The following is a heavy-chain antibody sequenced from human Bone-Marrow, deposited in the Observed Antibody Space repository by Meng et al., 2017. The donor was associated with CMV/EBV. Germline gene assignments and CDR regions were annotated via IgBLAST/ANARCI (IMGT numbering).Heavy chain of an antibody. D-gene: IGHD6-13*01. V-gene: IGHV3-21*01. CDR3: ARDHRAQQLGRYGMDV. J-gene: IGHJ6*02. CDR1: GFTFSSYG. Sequence: GGSLRLSCAASGFTFSSYGMHWVRQAPGKGLEWVSSISSSSYIYYADSVKGRFTISRDNAKNSLYLQMKSLRAEDTAVYYCARDHRAQQLGRYGMDVWGQGTTVTVSS. CDR2: ISSSSYI.